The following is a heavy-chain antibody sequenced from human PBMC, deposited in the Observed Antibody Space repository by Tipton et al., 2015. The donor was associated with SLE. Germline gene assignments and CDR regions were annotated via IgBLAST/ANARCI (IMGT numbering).Heavy chain of an antibody. CDR2: ISGSGGST. D-gene: IGHD1-26*01. Sequence: PRLSCAASGFTFSSYAMSWVRQAPGKGLEWVSAISGSGGSTYYADSVKGRFTISRDNSKNTLYLQMNSLRAEDTAVYYCAKDLKGYGGPLDYWGQGTLVTVSS. V-gene: IGHV3-23*01. J-gene: IGHJ4*02. CDR1: GFTFSSYA. CDR3: AKDLKGYGGPLDY.